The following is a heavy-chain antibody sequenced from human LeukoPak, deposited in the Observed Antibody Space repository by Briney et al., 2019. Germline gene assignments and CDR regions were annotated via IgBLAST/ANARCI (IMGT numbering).Heavy chain of an antibody. CDR1: GGSFSGYY. V-gene: IGHV4-34*01. Sequence: SETLSLTCAVYGGSFSGYYWSWIRQPPGKGLEWIGEINHSGSTNYNPSLKSRVTISVDTSKNQFSLKLSSVTAADTAVYYCARGRDYDFWSGYHNYFDYWGQGTLVTVSS. CDR3: ARGRDYDFWSGYHNYFDY. D-gene: IGHD3-3*01. J-gene: IGHJ4*02. CDR2: INHSGST.